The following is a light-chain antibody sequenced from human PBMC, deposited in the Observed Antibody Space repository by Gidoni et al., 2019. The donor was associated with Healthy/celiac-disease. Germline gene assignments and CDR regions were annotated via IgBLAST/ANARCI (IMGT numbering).Light chain of an antibody. Sequence: DIVMTQSPASLAVSLGERATIHCKSSQSVLYSTNNKNYLAWYQQKPGPPPKLLIYCAFTLESGVPNRCSGSGCGADFTLTISSLQAEDVAVYYCQEYYSTPMYTFGQGTKLEIK. J-gene: IGKJ2*01. V-gene: IGKV4-1*01. CDR3: QEYYSTPMYT. CDR1: QSVLYSTNNKNY. CDR2: CAF.